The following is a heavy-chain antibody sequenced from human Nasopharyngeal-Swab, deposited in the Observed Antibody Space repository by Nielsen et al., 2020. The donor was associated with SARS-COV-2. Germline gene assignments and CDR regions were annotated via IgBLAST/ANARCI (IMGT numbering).Heavy chain of an antibody. J-gene: IGHJ4*02. CDR2: IYSGGSST. CDR3: AKDLAGSQTS. D-gene: IGHD1-26*01. CDR1: GFTFSSYA. Sequence: GESLKISCAASGFTFSSYAMSWVRQAPGKGLEWASVIYSGGSSTYYADSVKGRFTISRDNSKNTLYLQMNSLRAEDTAVYYCAKDLAGSQTSWGQGTLVTVSS. V-gene: IGHV3-23*03.